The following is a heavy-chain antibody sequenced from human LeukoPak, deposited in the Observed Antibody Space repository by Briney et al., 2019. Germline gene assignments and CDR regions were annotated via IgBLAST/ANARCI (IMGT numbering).Heavy chain of an antibody. J-gene: IGHJ4*02. CDR2: VYYSGSI. D-gene: IGHD2-2*01. Sequence: SETLSLTCDVSGYSIRSDNWWGWIRQPPGKRLEWIGYVYYSGSIYSNPSLKSRVTMSVDASRNQFSLKLTSVTPEDTAVYYCARKRSRITYFDDWGQGTLVTVSS. CDR1: GYSIRSDNW. V-gene: IGHV4-28*05. CDR3: ARKRSRITYFDD.